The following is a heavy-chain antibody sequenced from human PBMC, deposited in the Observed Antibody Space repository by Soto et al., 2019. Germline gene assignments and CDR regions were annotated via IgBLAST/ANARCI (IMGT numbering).Heavy chain of an antibody. CDR1: GGTFSSYA. CDR3: ARGGRPYYYGSGSTPGMDV. Sequence: SVKVSCKASGGTFSSYAISWVRQAPGQGLEWMGGIIPIFGTANYAQKFQGRVTITADESTSTAYMELSSLRSEDTAVYYCARGGRPYYYGSGSTPGMDVWGQGTTLTVSS. J-gene: IGHJ6*02. D-gene: IGHD3-10*01. V-gene: IGHV1-69*13. CDR2: IIPIFGTA.